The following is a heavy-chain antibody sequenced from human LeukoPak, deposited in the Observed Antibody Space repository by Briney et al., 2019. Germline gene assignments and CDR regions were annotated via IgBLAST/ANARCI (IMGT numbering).Heavy chain of an antibody. D-gene: IGHD4-17*01. V-gene: IGHV3-33*01. CDR1: GFTFSSYG. CDR3: AREGPTVTTNQYLDY. Sequence: PGRSLRLSCAASGFTFSSYGMHWVRQAPGKGLEWVAVIWYDGSNKYYADSVKGRFTISRDNSKNTLYLQMNSLRAADTAVYYCAREGPTVTTNQYLDYWGQGTLVTVSS. CDR2: IWYDGSNK. J-gene: IGHJ4*02.